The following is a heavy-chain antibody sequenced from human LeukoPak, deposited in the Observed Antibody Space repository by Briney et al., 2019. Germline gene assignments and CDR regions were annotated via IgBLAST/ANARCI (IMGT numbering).Heavy chain of an antibody. V-gene: IGHV1-2*02. Sequence: ASVKVSCKASGYTFTGYYMHWVRQAPEQGLEWMGWINPNSGGTNYAQKFQGRVTMTRDTSISTAYMELSRLRSDDTAVYYCARDLFTMVRGVTDYWGQGTLVTVSS. D-gene: IGHD3-10*01. CDR2: INPNSGGT. J-gene: IGHJ4*02. CDR1: GYTFTGYY. CDR3: ARDLFTMVRGVTDY.